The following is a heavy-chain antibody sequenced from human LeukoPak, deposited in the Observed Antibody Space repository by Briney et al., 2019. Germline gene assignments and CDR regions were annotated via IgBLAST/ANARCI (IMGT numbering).Heavy chain of an antibody. V-gene: IGHV4-34*01. D-gene: IGHD3-22*01. CDR1: GGSFSGYY. CDR2: INHSGST. J-gene: IGHJ4*02. Sequence: SETLSLTCAVYGGSFSGYYWSWIRQPPGKGLEWIGEINHSGSTNYNQSLKSRVTISVDTSKNQFSLKLSSVTAADTAVYYCARGRKHSRDFDYWGQGTLVTVSS. CDR3: ARGRKHSRDFDY.